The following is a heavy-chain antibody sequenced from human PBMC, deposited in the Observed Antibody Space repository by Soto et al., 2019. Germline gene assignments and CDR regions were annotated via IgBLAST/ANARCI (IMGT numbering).Heavy chain of an antibody. CDR3: PRARNSGHDCHY. CDR1: GYTFTSYD. V-gene: IGHV1-8*01. D-gene: IGHD5-12*01. J-gene: IGHJ4*02. Sequence: QVRLVLYGVEVKKPGASVKVSCKASGYTFTSYDINWVRQATGQGLEWMGWMNPNSGNTGYAQKFQGRVTRTRNTPISTAYMELSSLRSEDTAVYYCPRARNSGHDCHYWCQGTLVTVSS. CDR2: MNPNSGNT.